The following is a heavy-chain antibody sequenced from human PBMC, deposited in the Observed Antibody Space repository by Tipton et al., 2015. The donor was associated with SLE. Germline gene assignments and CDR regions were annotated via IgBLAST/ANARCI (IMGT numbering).Heavy chain of an antibody. D-gene: IGHD6-19*01. CDR3: ARELNSSGWFPFDY. J-gene: IGHJ4*02. CDR1: GGSFSGYY. V-gene: IGHV4-34*01. Sequence: TLSLTCAVYGGSFSGYYWSWIRQPPGKGLEWIGEINHSGSTYYNPSPTSRVTISVDTSKNQFSLKLGSVTAADTTVYYCARELNSSGWFPFDYWGQGTLVTVSS. CDR2: INHSGST.